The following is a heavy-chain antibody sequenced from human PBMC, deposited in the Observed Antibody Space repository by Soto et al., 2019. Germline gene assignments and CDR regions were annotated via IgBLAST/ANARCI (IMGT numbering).Heavy chain of an antibody. CDR2: MNPNSGNT. CDR1: GYTFTSYD. CDR3: ARVDIQGIAVAGTSPWFDP. V-gene: IGHV1-8*01. J-gene: IGHJ5*02. D-gene: IGHD6-19*01. Sequence: QVQLVQSGAEVKKPGASVKVSCKASGYTFTSYDINWVRQATGQGLEWMGWMNPNSGNTGDAQKFQGRVTMTRNTSISTAYMELSRLRSEDTAVYYCARVDIQGIAVAGTSPWFDPWGQGTLVTVSS.